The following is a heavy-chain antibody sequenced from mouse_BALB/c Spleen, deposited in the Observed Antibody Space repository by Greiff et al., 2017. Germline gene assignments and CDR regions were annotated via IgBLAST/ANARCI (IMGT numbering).Heavy chain of an antibody. CDR3: ARDYYGSSPYYYAMDY. V-gene: IGHV1-26*01. D-gene: IGHD1-1*01. J-gene: IGHJ4*01. Sequence: EVQLQQSGPELVKPGASVKISCKASGYTFTDYYMNWVKQSHGKSLEWIGLVNPNNGGTSYNQKFKGKATLTVDKSSSTAYMELRSLTSEDSAVYYCARDYYGSSPYYYAMDYWGQGTSVTVSS. CDR2: VNPNNGGT. CDR1: GYTFTDYY.